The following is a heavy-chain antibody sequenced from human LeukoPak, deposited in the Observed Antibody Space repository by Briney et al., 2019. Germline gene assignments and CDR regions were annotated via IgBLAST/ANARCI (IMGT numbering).Heavy chain of an antibody. Sequence: GGSLRLSCVGSGFTFDTYEMNWVRQAPGKGLEWLSFISRGGFEIHYAASVEGRFTISRDDAKNTLYLQMTSLRDEDTAVYYCASSISAVTVPDPRDAFDIWGQGTLVTVSS. D-gene: IGHD2/OR15-2a*01. CDR2: ISRGGFEI. CDR3: ASSISAVTVPDPRDAFDI. CDR1: GFTFDTYE. J-gene: IGHJ3*02. V-gene: IGHV3-48*03.